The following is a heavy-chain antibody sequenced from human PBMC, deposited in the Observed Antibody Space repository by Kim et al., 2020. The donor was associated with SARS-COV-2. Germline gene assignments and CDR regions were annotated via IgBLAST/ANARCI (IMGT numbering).Heavy chain of an antibody. CDR2: IYYSGST. CDR1: GGSISSSSYY. J-gene: IGHJ4*01. CDR3: ARRRGRWQKDYFDY. D-gene: IGHD3-16*01. Sequence: SETLSLTCTVSGGSISSSSYYWGWIRQPPGKGLEWIGSIYYSGSTYYNPSLKSRVTISVDTSKNQFSLKLSSVTAADTAVYYCARRRGRWQKDYFDYWG. V-gene: IGHV4-39*01.